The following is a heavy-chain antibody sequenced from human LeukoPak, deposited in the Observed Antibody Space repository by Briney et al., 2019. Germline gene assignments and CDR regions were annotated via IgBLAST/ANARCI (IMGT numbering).Heavy chain of an antibody. V-gene: IGHV4-34*01. CDR2: INHSGST. CDR1: GGSFSGYY. J-gene: IGHJ3*02. CDR3: ARGPTLALWLRTSSSAFDI. Sequence: SETLSLTCAVYGGSFSGYYWSWIRQPPGKGLEWIGEINHSGSTNYNPSLKSRVTISVDTSKNQFSLKLSSVTAADTAVYYCARGPTLALWLRTSSSAFDIWGQGTMVTVSS. D-gene: IGHD5-12*01.